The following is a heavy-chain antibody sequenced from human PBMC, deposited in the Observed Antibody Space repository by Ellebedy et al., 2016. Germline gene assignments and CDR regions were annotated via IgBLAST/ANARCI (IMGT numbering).Heavy chain of an antibody. V-gene: IGHV1-2*02. D-gene: IGHD6-19*01. J-gene: IGHJ5*02. Sequence: ASVKVSCXASGYTFTGYYMHWVRQAPGQGLEWMGWINPNSGGTNYAQKFQGRVTMTRDTSISTAYMELSRLRSDDTAVYYCASTLDSSGWYWFNPWGQGTLVTVSS. CDR1: GYTFTGYY. CDR2: INPNSGGT. CDR3: ASTLDSSGWYWFNP.